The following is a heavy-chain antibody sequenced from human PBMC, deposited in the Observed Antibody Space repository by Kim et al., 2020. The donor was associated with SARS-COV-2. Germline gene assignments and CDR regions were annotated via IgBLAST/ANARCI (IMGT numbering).Heavy chain of an antibody. CDR3: AGGGGGYDYFDY. CDR1: GGSISSYY. J-gene: IGHJ4*02. D-gene: IGHD5-12*01. Sequence: SETLSLTCTVSGGSISSYYWSWIRQPPGKGLEWIGYIYYSGSTNYNPSLKSRVTISVDTSKNQFSLKLSSVTAADTAVYYCAGGGGGYDYFDYWGQGTLVTVSS. CDR2: IYYSGST. V-gene: IGHV4-59*01.